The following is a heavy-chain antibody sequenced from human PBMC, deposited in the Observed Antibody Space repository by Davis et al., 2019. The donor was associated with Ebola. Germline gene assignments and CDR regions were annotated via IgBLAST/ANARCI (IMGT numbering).Heavy chain of an antibody. D-gene: IGHD3-22*01. CDR3: ARVGYYDSEGPYYFDY. V-gene: IGHV3-21*01. Sequence: PGGSLRLSCAASGFTFSSYSMNWVRQAPGKGLEWVSSISSSSSYIYYADSVKGRFTISRDNAKNSLYLQMNSLRAEDTAVYYCARVGYYDSEGPYYFDYWGQGTLVTVSS. CDR2: ISSSSSYI. CDR1: GFTFSSYS. J-gene: IGHJ4*02.